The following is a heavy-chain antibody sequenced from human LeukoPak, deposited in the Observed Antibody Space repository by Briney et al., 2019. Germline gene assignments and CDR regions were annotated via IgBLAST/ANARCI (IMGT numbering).Heavy chain of an antibody. CDR3: ARIQIAARPGYYYYGMDV. J-gene: IGHJ6*02. CDR1: GGTFTSYA. CDR2: IIPIFGTA. V-gene: IGHV1-69*13. D-gene: IGHD6-6*01. Sequence: ASVKVSCKASGGTFTSYAISWVRQAPGQGLEWMGGIIPIFGTANYAQKFQGRVTITADESTSTAYMELSSLRSEDTAVYYCARIQIAARPGYYYYGMDVWGQGTTVTVSS.